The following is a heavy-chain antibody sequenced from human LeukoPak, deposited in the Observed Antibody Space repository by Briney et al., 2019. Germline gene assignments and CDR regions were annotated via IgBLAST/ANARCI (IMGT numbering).Heavy chain of an antibody. Sequence: PSETLSLTCAVYGGSFSGYYWSWIRQPPGKGLEWIGEINHSGSTNYNPSLKSRATISVDTSKNQFSLKLSSVTAADTVVYYCARSGSGSYYHWGQGTLVTVSS. J-gene: IGHJ4*02. CDR3: ARSGSGSYYH. V-gene: IGHV4-34*01. D-gene: IGHD1-26*01. CDR2: INHSGST. CDR1: GGSFSGYY.